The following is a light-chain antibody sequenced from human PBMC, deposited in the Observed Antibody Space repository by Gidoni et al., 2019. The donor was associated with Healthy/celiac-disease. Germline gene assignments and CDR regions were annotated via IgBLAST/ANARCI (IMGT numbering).Light chain of an antibody. CDR2: DAS. V-gene: IGKV1-33*01. J-gene: IGKJ2*04. Sequence: DIQMTQSPSSLSASVGDRATITCQASQDISNYLNWYQQKPGKAPKLLIYDASNLETGVPSRFSGSGSGTDFTFTISSLQPEDIATYYCQQYDNLMCSFGQGTKLEIK. CDR1: QDISNY. CDR3: QQYDNLMCS.